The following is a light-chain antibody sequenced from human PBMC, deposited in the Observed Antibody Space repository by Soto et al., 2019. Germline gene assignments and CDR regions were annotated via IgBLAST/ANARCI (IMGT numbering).Light chain of an antibody. Sequence: DIQMTQSPSSLSASVGDRVTITCRASQTISTYLNWYQQKPGKAPRLLIYDASSLLSGVPSRFSGSGSGTDFTLTIDSLQPEDFSTYYCQQSDSTPYTFGQGTKGEI. CDR3: QQSDSTPYT. V-gene: IGKV1-39*01. CDR2: DAS. CDR1: QTISTY. J-gene: IGKJ2*01.